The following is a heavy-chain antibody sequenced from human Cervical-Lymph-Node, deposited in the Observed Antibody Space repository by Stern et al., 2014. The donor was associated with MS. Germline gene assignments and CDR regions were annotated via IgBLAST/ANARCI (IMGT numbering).Heavy chain of an antibody. V-gene: IGHV4-39*01. Sequence: QVQLQESGPGLVKPSETLSLTCTVSGGSISSTNHYWGWIRQPPGKGLEXIGTIYYSGSTHYNSALQTRVTISVDTSKSQSPLKLSSVTAADTAVYYCARRDRSDLRPYYYTMDVWGQGTTVTVSS. CDR1: GGSISSTNHY. D-gene: IGHD3-22*01. CDR3: ARRDRSDLRPYYYTMDV. CDR2: IYYSGST. J-gene: IGHJ6*02.